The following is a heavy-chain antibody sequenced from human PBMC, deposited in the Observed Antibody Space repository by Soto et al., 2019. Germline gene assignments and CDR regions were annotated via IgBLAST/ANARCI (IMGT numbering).Heavy chain of an antibody. D-gene: IGHD1-26*01. J-gene: IGHJ5*02. CDR3: ARGGPPTSNWFDP. CDR1: GFTVSNNY. CDR2: IYSGGST. V-gene: IGHV3-66*01. Sequence: PGGSLRLSCAASGFTVSNNYINWFRQAPGKGLEWVSVIYSGGSTYYADSVKGRFTISRDNSKNTLYLQMNSLRAEDTAVYYCARGGPPTSNWFDPWGQGTLVTVSS.